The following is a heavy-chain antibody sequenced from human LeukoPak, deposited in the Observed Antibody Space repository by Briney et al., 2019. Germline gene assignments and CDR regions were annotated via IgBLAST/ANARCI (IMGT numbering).Heavy chain of an antibody. V-gene: IGHV4-4*02. Sequence: PSDTLSLTCAVSGGSISSSNWWSWVRPPPGKALEWIGEIYHSGSTNYNPSLKSRVTISVDKSKNQFSLKLSSVTAADTAVYYCAKVRATKTSAGWGYFDYWGQGTLGTVSS. CDR1: GGSISSSNW. CDR2: IYHSGST. J-gene: IGHJ4*02. D-gene: IGHD1-26*01. CDR3: AKVRATKTSAGWGYFDY.